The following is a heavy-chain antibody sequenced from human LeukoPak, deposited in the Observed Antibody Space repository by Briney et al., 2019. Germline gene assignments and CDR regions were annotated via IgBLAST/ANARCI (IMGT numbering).Heavy chain of an antibody. D-gene: IGHD5-24*01. Sequence: GGSLRLSCAASGFTFSSYGMHWVRQAPGKGLEWVAVIWYDGSNKYYADSVKGRFTISRDNAKNSLYLQMNSLRAEDTALYHCARDRGQAYYFDYWGQGTLVTVSS. CDR3: ARDRGQAYYFDY. V-gene: IGHV3-33*01. CDR1: GFTFSSYG. CDR2: IWYDGSNK. J-gene: IGHJ4*02.